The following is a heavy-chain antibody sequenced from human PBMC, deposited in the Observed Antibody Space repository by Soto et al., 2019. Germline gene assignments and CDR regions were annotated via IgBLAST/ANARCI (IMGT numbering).Heavy chain of an antibody. Sequence: GGSLRLSCVASGFTFGSYAMTWVRRAPGKGLEWVSTINGNGNLRYYAESVRGRFTISRDNSKNTLYLQLNNLRAEDSARYYCAKAFGDWYPFEKWGLGALVTVSS. J-gene: IGHJ4*02. CDR2: INGNGNLR. D-gene: IGHD2-21*02. CDR3: AKAFGDWYPFEK. V-gene: IGHV3-23*01. CDR1: GFTFGSYA.